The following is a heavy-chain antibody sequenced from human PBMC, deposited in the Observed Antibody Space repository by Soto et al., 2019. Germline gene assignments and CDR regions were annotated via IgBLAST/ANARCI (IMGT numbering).Heavy chain of an antibody. Sequence: PSETLSLTCTVSGGSISSGGYYWSWIRQHPGKGLEWIGYIYYSGSTYYNPSLKSRVTISVDTSKNQFSLKLSSVTAADTAVYYCVSQKPPGGYYYDSSGYYYFDYWGQGTLVTVSS. CDR2: IYYSGST. J-gene: IGHJ4*02. V-gene: IGHV4-31*03. CDR3: VSQKPPGGYYYDSSGYYYFDY. D-gene: IGHD3-22*01. CDR1: GGSISSGGYY.